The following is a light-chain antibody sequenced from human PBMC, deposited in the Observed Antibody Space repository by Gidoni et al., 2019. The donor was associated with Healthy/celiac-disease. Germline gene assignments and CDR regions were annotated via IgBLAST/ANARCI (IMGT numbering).Light chain of an antibody. CDR3: QSADSSGTVV. J-gene: IGLJ2*01. CDR2: KDS. Sequence: SSELTQPPSVSASPGQTARITCSGDALPKQYAYWYQQKPGQAPVLVIYKDSERPSGIPERFSGSSSGTTVTLTISGVQAEDEADYYCQSADSSGTVVFGGGTKLTVL. V-gene: IGLV3-25*03. CDR1: ALPKQY.